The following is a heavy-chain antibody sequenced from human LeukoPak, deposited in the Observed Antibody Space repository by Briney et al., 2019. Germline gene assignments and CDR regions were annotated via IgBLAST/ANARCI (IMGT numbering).Heavy chain of an antibody. V-gene: IGHV4-39*07. Sequence: SETLSLTCTVSGGSISSSSYYWGWIRQPPGKGLEWIGSIYYSGSTYYNPSLKSRVTISVDRSKNQFSLKLSSVTAADTAVYYCARVSAIFGVVIVDYWGQGTLVTVSS. CDR3: ARVSAIFGVVIVDY. CDR1: GGSISSSSYY. D-gene: IGHD3-3*01. J-gene: IGHJ4*02. CDR2: IYYSGST.